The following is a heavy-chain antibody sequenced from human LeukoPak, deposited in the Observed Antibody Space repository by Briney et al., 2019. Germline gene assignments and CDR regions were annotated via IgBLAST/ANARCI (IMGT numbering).Heavy chain of an antibody. CDR2: ISSSSSYI. CDR1: GFTFSSYS. Sequence: GGSLRLSCAASGFTFSSYSMNWVRQAPGKGLEWVSYISSSSSYIYYADSVKGRFTISRDNAKDSLYLQMNSLRAEDTAVYYCARGRNIVATILTGWGQGTLVPVSS. D-gene: IGHD5-12*01. J-gene: IGHJ1*01. CDR3: ARGRNIVATILTG. V-gene: IGHV3-21*01.